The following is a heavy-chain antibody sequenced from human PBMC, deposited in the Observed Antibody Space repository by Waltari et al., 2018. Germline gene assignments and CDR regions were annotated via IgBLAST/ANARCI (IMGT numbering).Heavy chain of an antibody. CDR1: GFTFSNYV. D-gene: IGHD2-15*01. Sequence: EVQLLESGGGLVQPGGSLRLSCAASGFTFSNYVMSWVRQAPGKGLEWVSSISGGSATKHDAESVKGRFTISRDNSRNTLYLQMSSLRVDDTAVYYCARRPACSGGTCAFDYWGQGTL. J-gene: IGHJ4*02. CDR3: ARRPACSGGTCAFDY. V-gene: IGHV3-23*01. CDR2: ISGGSATK.